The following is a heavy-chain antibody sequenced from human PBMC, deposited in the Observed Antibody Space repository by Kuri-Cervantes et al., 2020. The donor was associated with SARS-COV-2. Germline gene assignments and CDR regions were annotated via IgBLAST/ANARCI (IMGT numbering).Heavy chain of an antibody. Sequence: QTLSLTCAISGDSVSSNSAAWNWIRQSPSRGLEWLVRTYYRSKWYNDYAVSVKSRITINPDTSKNQFSLQLNSVTPEDTAVYYCARESTESYYYYYYMDVWGKGTTVTVSS. V-gene: IGHV6-1*01. CDR2: TYYRSKWYN. CDR3: ARESTESYYYYYYMDV. CDR1: GDSVSSNSAA. D-gene: IGHD1-26*01. J-gene: IGHJ6*03.